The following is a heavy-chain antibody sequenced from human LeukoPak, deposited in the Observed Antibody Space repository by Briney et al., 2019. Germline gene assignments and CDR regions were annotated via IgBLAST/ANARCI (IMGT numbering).Heavy chain of an antibody. D-gene: IGHD6-6*01. CDR1: GFTFSSYS. J-gene: IGHJ4*02. CDR2: ISSSSSTI. Sequence: GGSLRLSCAASGFTFSSYSMNWVRQAPGKGLEWVSYISSSSSTIYYADSVKGRFTISRDNAKSSLYLQMNSLRAEDTAVYYCARGVSIAARTLDYWGQGTLVTVSS. V-gene: IGHV3-48*01. CDR3: ARGVSIAARTLDY.